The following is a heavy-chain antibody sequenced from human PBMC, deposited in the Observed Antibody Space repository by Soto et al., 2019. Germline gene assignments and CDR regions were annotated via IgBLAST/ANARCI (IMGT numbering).Heavy chain of an antibody. CDR3: ARALGYCSGGSCYSRGTFDY. J-gene: IGHJ4*02. D-gene: IGHD2-15*01. Sequence: PSETLSLTCAVYGGSFSGYYWSWIRQPPGKGLEWIGEINHSGSTNYNPSLNSRVTISVDTSKNQFSLKLSSVTAADTAVYYCARALGYCSGGSCYSRGTFDYWGQGTLVTVSS. CDR1: GGSFSGYY. CDR2: INHSGST. V-gene: IGHV4-34*01.